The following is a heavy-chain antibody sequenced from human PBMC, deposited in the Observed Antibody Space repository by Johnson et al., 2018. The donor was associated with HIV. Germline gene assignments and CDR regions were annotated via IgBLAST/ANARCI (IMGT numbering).Heavy chain of an antibody. CDR3: AKVAVATAAGGVGLNI. J-gene: IGHJ3*02. D-gene: IGHD6-13*01. CDR1: GFTFSSYG. Sequence: QVQLVESGGGVVQPGRSLRLSCAASGFTFSSYGMHWVRQAPGKGLEWVAVIWYDGKIKFYADSVKGRFTISRDNSKNSFYIQMHSLRAEDTAVYYCAKVAVATAAGGVGLNIWGPGTMVTVSS. V-gene: IGHV3-33*06. CDR2: IWYDGKIK.